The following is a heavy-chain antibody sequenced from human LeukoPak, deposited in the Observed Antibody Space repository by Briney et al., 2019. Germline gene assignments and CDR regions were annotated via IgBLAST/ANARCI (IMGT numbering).Heavy chain of an antibody. Sequence: GGSLRLSCAASGFTFSSYGMHWVRQAPGKGLEWVAFIRYDGSNKYYADSVKGRFTISRDNSKNTLYLQMNSLRAEDTAVYYCAKDSARYYDILTAAFDYWGQGTLVTVSS. V-gene: IGHV3-30*02. CDR2: IRYDGSNK. D-gene: IGHD3-9*01. CDR3: AKDSARYYDILTAAFDY. J-gene: IGHJ4*02. CDR1: GFTFSSYG.